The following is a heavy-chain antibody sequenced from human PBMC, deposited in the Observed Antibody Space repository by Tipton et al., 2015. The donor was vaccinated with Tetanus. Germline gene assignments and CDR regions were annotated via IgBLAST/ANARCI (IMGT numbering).Heavy chain of an antibody. CDR1: GFTFSSYG. J-gene: IGHJ4*02. V-gene: IGHV3-33*01. D-gene: IGHD6-19*01. CDR3: ARWGSSGWWGFVS. CDR2: IWYDGSNK. Sequence: SLRLSCAASGFTFSSYGMHWVRQAPGKGLEWVAVIWYDGSNKYYADSVKGRFTISRDKSKNTLYLQMNSLRAEDTAVYYCARWGSSGWWGFVSWRQGTLVTVSS.